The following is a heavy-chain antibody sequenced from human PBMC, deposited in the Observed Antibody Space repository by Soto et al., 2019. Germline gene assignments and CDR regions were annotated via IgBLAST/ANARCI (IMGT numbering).Heavy chain of an antibody. Sequence: QLHLVQSGAVVKKPGASVTVSCSASGYPVTAYYMHWVRQAPGRGLEWMGGINPATGAAKYTQTFQGRVTMARDTSTGKVFMELSGLTSEDTAGFYCARGGGVGVAGSAAFDMWGQGTLVTVSS. J-gene: IGHJ3*02. V-gene: IGHV1-2*02. CDR3: ARGGGVGVAGSAAFDM. D-gene: IGHD3-3*01. CDR1: GYPVTAYY. CDR2: INPATGAA.